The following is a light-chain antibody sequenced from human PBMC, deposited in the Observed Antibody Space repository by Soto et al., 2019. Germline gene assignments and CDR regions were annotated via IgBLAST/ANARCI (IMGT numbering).Light chain of an antibody. Sequence: EIVMTQSPATLSVSPGEGATLSCRASQSVSSNLAWYQQKPGQAPRLLIYGASTRATGIPARFSGSGSGTEFPLTISSLQSEDFAGYYCQQYNNWPPYTFGQGTKLEIK. V-gene: IGKV3-15*01. CDR2: GAS. CDR3: QQYNNWPPYT. J-gene: IGKJ2*01. CDR1: QSVSSN.